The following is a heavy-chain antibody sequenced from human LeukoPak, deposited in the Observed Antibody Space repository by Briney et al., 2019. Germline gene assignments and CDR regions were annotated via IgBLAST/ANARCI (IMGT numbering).Heavy chain of an antibody. CDR2: ISYDGSNK. CDR1: GFTFSSYA. CDR3: ARDTPDRYYYGSGIRGWFDP. Sequence: GGSLRLSCAASGFTFSSYAMHWVRQAPGKGLEWVAVISYDGSNKYYADSVKGRFTISRDNSKNTLYLQMNSLRAEDTAVYYCARDTPDRYYYGSGIRGWFDPWGQGTLVTVSS. D-gene: IGHD3-10*01. J-gene: IGHJ5*02. V-gene: IGHV3-30*04.